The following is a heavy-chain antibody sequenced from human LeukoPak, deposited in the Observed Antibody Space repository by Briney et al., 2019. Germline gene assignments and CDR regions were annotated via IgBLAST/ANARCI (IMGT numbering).Heavy chain of an antibody. CDR2: ISGSGKT. CDR3: AKERDAKGYFDY. Sequence: GGSLRLSCAASGFSFSTYAMSWVRQAPGQGLEWVSVISGSGKTYYPDSVKGRFTISRDNSKNTLFLQMNGLRAEDTAVYYCAKERDAKGYFDYWGQGTLVTVSS. J-gene: IGHJ4*02. CDR1: GFSFSTYA. V-gene: IGHV3-23*01.